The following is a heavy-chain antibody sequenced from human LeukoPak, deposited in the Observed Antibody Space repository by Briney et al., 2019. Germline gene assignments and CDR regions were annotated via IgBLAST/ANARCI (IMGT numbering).Heavy chain of an antibody. D-gene: IGHD6-13*01. Sequence: ASVKVSCKASGYTFTGYYMHWVRQAPGQGLEWMGRINPNGGGTNYAQKFQGRVIMTRGTSISTAYMELSRLRSDDTAVYYCARDEFMAAVDYWGQGTLVTVSS. CDR1: GYTFTGYY. J-gene: IGHJ4*02. CDR2: INPNGGGT. V-gene: IGHV1-2*06. CDR3: ARDEFMAAVDY.